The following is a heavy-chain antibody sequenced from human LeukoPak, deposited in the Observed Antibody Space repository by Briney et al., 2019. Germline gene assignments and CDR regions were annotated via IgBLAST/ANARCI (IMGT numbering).Heavy chain of an antibody. V-gene: IGHV1-69*13. Sequence: SVKVSCKASGGPFSSYIISWVRQAPGQGLEWMGGIIPIFGAANYAQKFQGRVTITADESTSTAYMELSSLRSEDTAVYYCARGRPTSYYGRSAYKKTPYFYGLDVWGQGTTVTVSS. CDR1: GGPFSSYI. CDR2: IIPIFGAA. J-gene: IGHJ6*02. CDR3: ARGRPTSYYGRSAYKKTPYFYGLDV. D-gene: IGHD3-3*01.